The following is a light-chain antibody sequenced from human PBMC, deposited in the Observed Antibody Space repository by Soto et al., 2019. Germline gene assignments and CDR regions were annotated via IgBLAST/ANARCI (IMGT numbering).Light chain of an antibody. CDR1: QTVRNNY. V-gene: IGKV3-20*01. CDR3: QQYGSSPIT. CDR2: DAS. J-gene: IGKJ5*01. Sequence: EFVLTQSPGTLSLSPGERATLSCRASQTVRNNYLAWYQQKPGQAPRLLIYDASSRATGIPDRFSGGGSGTDFTLTISSLEPEDFAVYYCQQYGSSPITFGQGTRLEI.